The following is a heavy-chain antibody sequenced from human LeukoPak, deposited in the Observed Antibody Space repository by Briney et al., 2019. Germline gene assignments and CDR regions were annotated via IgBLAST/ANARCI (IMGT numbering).Heavy chain of an antibody. D-gene: IGHD6-19*01. Sequence: GGSLRLSCAASGFTFSSYGMSWVRQAPGKGLEWVSAISSSGGSTYYADSVKGRFTISRDNAKNSLYLQMNSLRAEDTAVYYCASDSSGWYYYYYMDVWGKGTTVTVSS. CDR3: ASDSSGWYYYYYMDV. J-gene: IGHJ6*03. CDR1: GFTFSSYG. V-gene: IGHV3-23*01. CDR2: ISSSGGST.